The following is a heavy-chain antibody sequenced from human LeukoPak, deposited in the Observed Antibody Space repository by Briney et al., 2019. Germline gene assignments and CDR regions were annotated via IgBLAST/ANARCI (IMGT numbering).Heavy chain of an antibody. V-gene: IGHV3-23*01. Sequence: PGGSLRLSCAASGFTFNNYAMSWVRQAPGKGLEWVSAISGSGGSTYYADSVKGRFTISRDNSKNTLYLQMNSLRAEDTAVYYCARTPNYYDSSGYYYGDYFDYWGQGTLVTVSS. D-gene: IGHD3-22*01. CDR3: ARTPNYYDSSGYYYGDYFDY. CDR2: ISGSGGST. CDR1: GFTFNNYA. J-gene: IGHJ4*02.